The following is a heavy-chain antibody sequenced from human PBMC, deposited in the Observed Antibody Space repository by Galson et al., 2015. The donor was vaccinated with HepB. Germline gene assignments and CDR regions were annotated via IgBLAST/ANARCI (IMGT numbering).Heavy chain of an antibody. CDR1: GFMFRRYA. D-gene: IGHD3-9*01. J-gene: IGHJ3*01. V-gene: IGHV3-23*01. CDR2: IGIERPTT. Sequence: SLRLSCAAPGFMFRRYAMAWVRQAPGKGLEWVSVIGIERPTTFYSDSVRGRFTISRDDSSNTLYLQMNSLRAADTAVYYCAKEFTDFDSAGDAFDVWGQGTMVTVSS. CDR3: AKEFTDFDSAGDAFDV.